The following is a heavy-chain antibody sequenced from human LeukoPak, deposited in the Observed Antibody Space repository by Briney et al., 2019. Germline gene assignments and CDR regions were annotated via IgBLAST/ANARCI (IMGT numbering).Heavy chain of an antibody. CDR2: IYYSGST. J-gene: IGHJ3*02. Sequence: SETLSLTCTVSGGSISSYYWSWIRQPPGKGLEWIGYIYYSGSTNYHPSLKSRVTISVYTSKNQFSLKLSSVTAADTAVYYCARSITGGAFDIWGQGTMVTVSP. CDR1: GGSISSYY. D-gene: IGHD3-16*01. V-gene: IGHV4-59*01. CDR3: ARSITGGAFDI.